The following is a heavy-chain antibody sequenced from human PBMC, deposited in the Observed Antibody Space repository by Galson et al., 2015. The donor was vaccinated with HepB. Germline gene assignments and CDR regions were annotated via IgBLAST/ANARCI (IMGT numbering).Heavy chain of an antibody. CDR2: IYSGGST. D-gene: IGHD3-22*01. CDR3: AREPPFGDYYDSSGYDDY. Sequence: SLRLSCAASGFTVSSNYMSWVRQAPGKGLEWVSVIYSGGSTYYADSVKGRFTISRDNSKNTLYLQMNSLRAEDTAVYYCAREPPFGDYYDSSGYDDYWGQGTLVTVPS. V-gene: IGHV3-66*01. CDR1: GFTVSSNY. J-gene: IGHJ4*02.